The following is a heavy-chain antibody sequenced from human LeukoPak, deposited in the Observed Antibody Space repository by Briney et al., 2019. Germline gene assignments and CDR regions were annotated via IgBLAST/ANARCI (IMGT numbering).Heavy chain of an antibody. D-gene: IGHD6-19*01. Sequence: ASVKVSCTASGYTFTSYGISWVRQAPGQGLEWMGWISAYNGNTNYAQKLQGRVTMTTDTSTSTAYMELRSLRSDDTAVYYCARDLRSSGRGPYFDYWGQGTLVTVS. CDR1: GYTFTSYG. V-gene: IGHV1-18*01. CDR3: ARDLRSSGRGPYFDY. J-gene: IGHJ4*02. CDR2: ISAYNGNT.